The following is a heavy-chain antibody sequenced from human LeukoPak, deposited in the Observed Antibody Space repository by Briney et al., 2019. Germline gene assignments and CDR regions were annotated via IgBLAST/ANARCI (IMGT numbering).Heavy chain of an antibody. D-gene: IGHD3-9*01. CDR2: ISGSGGST. CDR3: ARGLTIYPFDY. Sequence: GGSLRLSCAASGFTFSSYGMSWVRQAPGKGLEWVSAISGSGGSTYYADSVKGRFTISRDNSKNTLYLQMNSLRAEDTAVYYCARGLTIYPFDYWGQGTLVTVSS. V-gene: IGHV3-23*01. CDR1: GFTFSSYG. J-gene: IGHJ4*02.